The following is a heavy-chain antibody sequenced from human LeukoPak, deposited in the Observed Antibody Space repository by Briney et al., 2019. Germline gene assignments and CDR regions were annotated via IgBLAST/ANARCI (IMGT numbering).Heavy chain of an antibody. CDR3: ARQNWNYAFDI. V-gene: IGHV5-51*01. CDR1: GYSFTSYW. CDR2: INAGDSDA. Sequence: GESLKISRKGSGYSFTSYWIALVRQMPGKGVGWVGIINAGDSDARYSPSLQGKVTISADKSTSTAYLQWSSLKASDTAWYYWARQNWNYAFDIWGQGTMVTVSS. J-gene: IGHJ3*02. D-gene: IGHD1-7*01.